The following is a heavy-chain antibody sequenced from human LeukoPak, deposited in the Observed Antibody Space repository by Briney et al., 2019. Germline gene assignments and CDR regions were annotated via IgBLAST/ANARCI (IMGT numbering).Heavy chain of an antibody. CDR2: IKQDGSKK. Sequence: GGSLRLSCAASGFTFSSYGMSWVRQAPGKGLEWVANIKQDGSKKYYVDSVKGRFTISRDNAKNSLYLQMNSLRAEDTAVYYCARIGSGSLVAFDIWGQGTMVTVSS. V-gene: IGHV3-7*03. D-gene: IGHD3-10*01. CDR1: GFTFSSYG. CDR3: ARIGSGSLVAFDI. J-gene: IGHJ3*02.